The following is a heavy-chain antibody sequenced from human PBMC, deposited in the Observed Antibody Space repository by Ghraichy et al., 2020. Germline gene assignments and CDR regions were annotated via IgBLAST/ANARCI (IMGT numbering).Heavy chain of an antibody. V-gene: IGHV4-39*07. CDR2: IYYSGST. D-gene: IGHD3-10*01. CDR3: AREVSGQQYFDY. Sequence: SETLSLTCTVSGGSISSSSYYWGWIRQPPGKGLEWIGSIYYSGSTYYNPSLKSRVTISVDTSKNQFSLKLSSVTAADTAVYYCAREVSGQQYFDYWGQGTLVTVSS. J-gene: IGHJ4*02. CDR1: GGSISSSSYY.